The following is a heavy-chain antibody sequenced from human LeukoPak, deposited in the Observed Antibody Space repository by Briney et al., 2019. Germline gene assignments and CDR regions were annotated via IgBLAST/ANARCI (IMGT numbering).Heavy chain of an antibody. CDR3: ARRRFAVPGTVWFDP. CDR1: GGSLSDNY. V-gene: IGHV4-4*09. CDR2: VYSGGGT. D-gene: IGHD6-19*01. J-gene: IGHJ5*02. Sequence: PSETLSLTCTVSGGSLSDNYWVWLRQPPGRSLEWVGYVYSGGGTSYNPSLKSRVTISVDTSQNRFSLKLTSVTAADTAVYYCARRRFAVPGTVWFDPWGQGTLVTVSS.